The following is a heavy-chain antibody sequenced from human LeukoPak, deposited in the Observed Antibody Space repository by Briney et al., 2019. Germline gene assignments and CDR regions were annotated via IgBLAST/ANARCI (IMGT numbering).Heavy chain of an antibody. V-gene: IGHV4-34*01. D-gene: IGHD6-13*01. CDR3: ARRIAAAGTEFDY. CDR2: INHSGST. CDR1: GGSFSGYY. Sequence: SETLSLTCAVYGGSFSGYYWSWIRQPPGKGPEWIGEINHSGSTNYNPSLKSRVTISVDTSKNQFSLKLSSVTAADTAVYYCARRIAAAGTEFDYWGQGTLVTVSS. J-gene: IGHJ4*02.